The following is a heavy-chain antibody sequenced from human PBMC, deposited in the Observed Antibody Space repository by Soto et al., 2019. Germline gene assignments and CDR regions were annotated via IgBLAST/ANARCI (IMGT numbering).Heavy chain of an antibody. Sequence: TLSLTCAVSGVSISSSSWWSWVRQPPGKGLEWIGEIYHSGSTNYNPSLKSRVTISVDTSNNQISLRVNSVTAADTAVYYCGRVVEGATRHTDSDSWGQGMLVTVSS. CDR2: IYHSGST. CDR1: GVSISSSSW. D-gene: IGHD2-15*01. CDR3: GRVVEGATRHTDSDS. V-gene: IGHV4-4*02. J-gene: IGHJ5*02.